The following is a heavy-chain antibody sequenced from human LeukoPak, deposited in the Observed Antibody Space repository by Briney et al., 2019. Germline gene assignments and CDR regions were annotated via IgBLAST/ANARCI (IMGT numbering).Heavy chain of an antibody. J-gene: IGHJ4*02. D-gene: IGHD3-10*01. CDR3: TRDLLAGDYYGSGNLGY. Sequence: GGSLRLSCTASGFTFGDYAMSWVRQAPGKGLEWVGFIRNKAYGGTTEYTASVKGRFTISRDDSKSIAYLQMNSLKTEDTAVYYCTRDLLAGDYYGSGNLGYWGQGTLVTVSS. CDR2: IRNKAYGGTT. CDR1: GFTFGDYA. V-gene: IGHV3-49*04.